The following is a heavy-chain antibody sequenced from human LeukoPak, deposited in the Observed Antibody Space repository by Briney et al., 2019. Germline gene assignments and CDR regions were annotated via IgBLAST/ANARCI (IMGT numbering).Heavy chain of an antibody. CDR3: ARDRQLDSSGYYYLWGYYYYYYGMDV. V-gene: IGHV3-21*01. Sequence: GVSLRLTCAASGFTFSSYSMNWVRQAPGKGLEWVSSISSSSRYIYYADSVKGRFTISRDNAKNSLYLQMNSLRAEDTAVYYCARDRQLDSSGYYYLWGYYYYYYGMDVWGQGTTVTVSS. CDR1: GFTFSSYS. D-gene: IGHD3-22*01. CDR2: ISSSSRYI. J-gene: IGHJ6*02.